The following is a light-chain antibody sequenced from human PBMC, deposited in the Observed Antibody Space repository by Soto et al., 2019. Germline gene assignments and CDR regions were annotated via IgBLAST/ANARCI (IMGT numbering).Light chain of an antibody. CDR1: QSVSSN. J-gene: IGKJ1*01. CDR3: QQYGSSPTT. V-gene: IGKV3-20*01. CDR2: GAF. Sequence: EIVMTQSPVTLSVSPGERVTLSCRASQSVSSNLAWYQQKPGQAPSLLIYGAFTRATGIPARFSGTGSGTDFTLTISRLEPEDFAVYYCQQYGSSPTTFGHGTKVDIK.